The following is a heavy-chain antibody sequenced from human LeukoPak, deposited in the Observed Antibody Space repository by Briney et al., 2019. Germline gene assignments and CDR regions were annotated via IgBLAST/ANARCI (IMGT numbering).Heavy chain of an antibody. D-gene: IGHD2-21*02. Sequence: GGSLRLSCAASGFTFRTFAMTWVRQAPGQGLEWVSSISDSGGNTYYADSVKGRFTISRDNSKNTLYLQMNSLRAEDTAVYYCAKESGVVTATTYYYYGMDVWGQGTTVTVSS. CDR3: AKESGVVTATTYYYYGMDV. CDR1: GFTFRTFA. CDR2: ISDSGGNT. V-gene: IGHV3-23*01. J-gene: IGHJ6*02.